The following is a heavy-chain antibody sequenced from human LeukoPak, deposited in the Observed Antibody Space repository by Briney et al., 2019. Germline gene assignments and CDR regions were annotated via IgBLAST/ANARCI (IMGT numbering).Heavy chain of an antibody. D-gene: IGHD5-12*01. CDR1: GYTFTSYD. CDR3: ASSLVATRFDY. V-gene: IGHV1-8*01. Sequence: GASVKVSCKASGYTFTSYDINWVRQATGQGLEWMGWMNPNGGNTGYAQKFQGRVTMTRNTSISTAYMELSRLRSDDTAVYYCASSLVATRFDYWGQGTLVTVSS. CDR2: MNPNGGNT. J-gene: IGHJ4*02.